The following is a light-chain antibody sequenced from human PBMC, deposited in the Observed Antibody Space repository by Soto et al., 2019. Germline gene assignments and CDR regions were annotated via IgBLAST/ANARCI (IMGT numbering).Light chain of an antibody. CDR2: EVS. V-gene: IGLV2-23*02. Sequence: QSALTQPASVSGSPGQSITISCTGISSNIGSYNLVSWYQQHPGKAPHLIIYEVSKRPSGVSNRFSGSKSGNTASLTISGLQTEDEADYYCCSYAGNSAYVFGNGTKVTVL. CDR1: SSNIGSYNL. CDR3: CSYAGNSAYV. J-gene: IGLJ1*01.